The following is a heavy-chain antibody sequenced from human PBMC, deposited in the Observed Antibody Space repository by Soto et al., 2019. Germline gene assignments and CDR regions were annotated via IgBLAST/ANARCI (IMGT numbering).Heavy chain of an antibody. V-gene: IGHV1-18*01. J-gene: IGHJ4*01. CDR3: SRGTSIPASGDY. D-gene: IGHD6-6*01. Sequence: VQLVQSGAEVKKPGASVKVSCKASGYTFTNYGINWVRQAPGQGLEWLGWVSAYNGERRYAQRFQARVIMTTDTSTTTAYMELRSLRSDDTAVYYCSRGTSIPASGDYWGQGTLVTVSS. CDR1: GYTFTNYG. CDR2: VSAYNGER.